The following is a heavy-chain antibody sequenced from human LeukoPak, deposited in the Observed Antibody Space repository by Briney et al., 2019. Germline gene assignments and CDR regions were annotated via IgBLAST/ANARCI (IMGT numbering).Heavy chain of an antibody. J-gene: IGHJ4*02. CDR2: ISSSSSYT. CDR3: ARSASDKYSSSDY. CDR1: GFTFSDYY. D-gene: IGHD6-13*01. Sequence: GGSLGLSCAASGFTFSDYYMSWIRQAPGKGLEWVSYISSSSSYTNYADSVKGRLTISRDNAKNSLYLQMNSLRAEDTAVYYCARSASDKYSSSDYWGQGTLVTVSS. V-gene: IGHV3-11*06.